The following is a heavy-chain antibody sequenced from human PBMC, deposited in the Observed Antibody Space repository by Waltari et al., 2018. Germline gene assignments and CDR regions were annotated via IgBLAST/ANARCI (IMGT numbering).Heavy chain of an antibody. CDR1: GDSITSHF. Sequence: VQLQESGPGLVKPSETLSLSCDVSGDSITSHFWSWIRQAPGKVLEWIGYMYFSGTHNYNPSLKSRVTISIDTSKNHFSLNLRSVTAADTAIYYCARLPRGSVIIGAFDIWGQGTQVTVSS. CDR2: MYFSGTH. CDR3: ARLPRGSVIIGAFDI. J-gene: IGHJ3*02. D-gene: IGHD3-22*01. V-gene: IGHV4-59*11.